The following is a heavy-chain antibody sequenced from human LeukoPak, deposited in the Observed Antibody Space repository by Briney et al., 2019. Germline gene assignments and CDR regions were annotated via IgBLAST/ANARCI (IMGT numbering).Heavy chain of an antibody. D-gene: IGHD5-12*01. J-gene: IGHJ4*02. V-gene: IGHV4-4*02. Sequence: SGTLSLTCAVSGESISSSNWWRWVRQPPGKGLEWIGEIHHSGSTNYNPSLKSRVTMSVDKAKNQLSLKMTSVTAADTAVYYCARGLVDTGRSRFDYWGQGTLVTVSS. CDR1: GESISSSNW. CDR3: ARGLVDTGRSRFDY. CDR2: IHHSGST.